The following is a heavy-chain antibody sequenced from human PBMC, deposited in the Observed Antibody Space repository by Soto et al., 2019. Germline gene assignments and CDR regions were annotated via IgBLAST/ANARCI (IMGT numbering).Heavy chain of an antibody. Sequence: QVQLVESGGGVVQPGRSLRLSCAASGFTFSSYAMHCVRQAPGKGLEWVAVISYDGSNKYYADSVKGRFTISRDNSKNTLYLQMNSLRAEDTAVYYCARSTLYSSAIDIWGQGTMVTVSS. D-gene: IGHD2-15*01. V-gene: IGHV3-30-3*01. CDR1: GFTFSSYA. CDR2: ISYDGSNK. CDR3: ARSTLYSSAIDI. J-gene: IGHJ3*02.